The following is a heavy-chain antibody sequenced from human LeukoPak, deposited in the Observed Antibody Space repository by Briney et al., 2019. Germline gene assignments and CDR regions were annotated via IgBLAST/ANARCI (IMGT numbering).Heavy chain of an antibody. CDR1: AFTFSSYA. J-gene: IGHJ6*02. V-gene: IGHV3-23*01. Sequence: GWALRLSCAASAFTFSSYAMSWVRQAPGEVLQWVSRISGSGGSTYYADSVKGLYTIPRDNSKTTLYVQMKSLRAEDTAVYYCAIVVAARQGTIDPWGQGTTVTVSS. CDR2: ISGSGGST. CDR3: AIVVAARQGTIDP. D-gene: IGHD6-6*01.